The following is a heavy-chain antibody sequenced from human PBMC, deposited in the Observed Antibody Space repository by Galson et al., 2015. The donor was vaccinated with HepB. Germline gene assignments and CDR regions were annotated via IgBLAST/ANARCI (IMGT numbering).Heavy chain of an antibody. CDR3: ARGYDFWRDALPGGY. J-gene: IGHJ4*02. D-gene: IGHD3-3*01. CDR2: MNPNSGNT. V-gene: IGHV1-8*01. Sequence: SVKVSCKASGYTFTSYDINWVRQATGQGLEWMGWMNPNSGNTGYAQKFQGRVTMTRNTSISTAYMELSSLRSEDTAVYYCARGYDFWRDALPGGYWGQGTLVTVSS. CDR1: GYTFTSYD.